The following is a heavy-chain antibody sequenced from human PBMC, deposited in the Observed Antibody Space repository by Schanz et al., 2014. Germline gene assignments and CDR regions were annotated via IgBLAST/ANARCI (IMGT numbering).Heavy chain of an antibody. V-gene: IGHV4-34*01. D-gene: IGHD3-10*01. CDR3: AREASGV. J-gene: IGHJ3*01. Sequence: VQLQQWGAGLLKPSETLSLTCAVYGGSLGSCYWSWIRQPPGKGLEWIGEINHSGSTNYNPSLKSRVTISVDTSKNQFSLKMRSVTAADTAVYYCAREASGVWGQGTMVTVSS. CDR1: GGSLGSCY. CDR2: INHSGST.